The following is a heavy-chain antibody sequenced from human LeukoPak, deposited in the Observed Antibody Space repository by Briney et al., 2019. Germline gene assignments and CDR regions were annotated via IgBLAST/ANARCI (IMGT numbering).Heavy chain of an antibody. Sequence: PSQTLSLTCTVSGGSISSGGYYWSWIRQHPGKGLEWIGYIYYSGSTHYNPSLKSRVPISVDTSKNQFSLKLSSVTAADTAVYYCARDFGVVTGLDVWGQGTTVTVSS. CDR1: GGSISSGGYY. CDR3: ARDFGVVTGLDV. CDR2: IYYSGST. D-gene: IGHD3-3*01. V-gene: IGHV4-31*03. J-gene: IGHJ6*02.